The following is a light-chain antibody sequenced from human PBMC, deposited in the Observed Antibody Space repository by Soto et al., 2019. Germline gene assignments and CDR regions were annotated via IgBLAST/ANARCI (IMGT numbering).Light chain of an antibody. Sequence: QSALTQAASVSGSPGQSITISCTGTSSDVGGYNYVSWYQQHPGKAPKLMIYEVSNRPSGVSNRFSGSKSGNTASLTISGLQAEDEADYYCSSYTSSNTLWVFGGGTKLTVL. V-gene: IGLV2-14*01. CDR1: SSDVGGYNY. CDR2: EVS. CDR3: SSYTSSNTLWV. J-gene: IGLJ3*02.